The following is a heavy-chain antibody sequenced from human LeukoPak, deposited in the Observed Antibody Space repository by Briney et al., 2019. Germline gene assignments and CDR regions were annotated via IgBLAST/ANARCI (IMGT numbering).Heavy chain of an antibody. D-gene: IGHD5-18*01. CDR1: GGTFSSYA. CDR3: ARRAAMDDWYFDL. CDR2: TIPIFGTA. J-gene: IGHJ2*01. Sequence: SVKVSCKASGGTFSSYAISWVRQAPGQGLEWMGGTIPIFGTANYAQKFQGRVTITADESTSTAYMELSSLRSEDTAVYYCARRAAMDDWYFDLWGRGTLVTVSS. V-gene: IGHV1-69*01.